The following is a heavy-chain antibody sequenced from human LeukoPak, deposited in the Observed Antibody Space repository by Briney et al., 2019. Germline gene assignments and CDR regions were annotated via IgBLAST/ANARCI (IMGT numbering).Heavy chain of an antibody. D-gene: IGHD3-9*01. CDR3: ARDGILTGSPFLYDYYYYYMDV. J-gene: IGHJ6*03. CDR1: GFTFSSYA. V-gene: IGHV3-30-3*01. CDR2: ISYDGSNK. Sequence: GGSLRLSCAASGFTFSSYAMHWVRQAPGKGLEWVAVISYDGSNKYYADSVKGRFTISRDNSKNTLYLQMNSLRAEDTAVYYCARDGILTGSPFLYDYYYYYMDVWGKGTAVTVSS.